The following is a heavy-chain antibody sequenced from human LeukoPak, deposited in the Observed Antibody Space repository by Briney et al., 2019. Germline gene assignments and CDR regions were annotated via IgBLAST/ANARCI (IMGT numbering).Heavy chain of an antibody. CDR3: ARATRMEYCSGGSCDNWFDP. V-gene: IGHV1-2*02. D-gene: IGHD2-15*01. Sequence: ASVKVSCKASGYTFTGYYMHWVRQAPGQGLEWMGWINPNSGGTNYAQKFQGRVTMTRDTSISTAYMELSRLRSDDTAVYYCARATRMEYCSGGSCDNWFDPWGQGTLVTVSS. J-gene: IGHJ5*02. CDR2: INPNSGGT. CDR1: GYTFTGYY.